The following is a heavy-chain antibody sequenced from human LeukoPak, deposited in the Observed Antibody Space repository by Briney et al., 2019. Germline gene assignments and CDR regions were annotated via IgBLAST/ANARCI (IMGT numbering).Heavy chain of an antibody. J-gene: IGHJ4*02. CDR1: GYTFTSYG. Sequence: ASVKVSCKASGYTFTSYGISWVRQAPGQGLEWMGWISAYNGNTNYAQKLQGRVTMTTDTSTSTAYMELRSLRSDDTAVYYCARDNHAWAWFGELEDWGQGTLVTVSS. V-gene: IGHV1-18*01. CDR2: ISAYNGNT. CDR3: ARDNHAWAWFGELED. D-gene: IGHD3-10*01.